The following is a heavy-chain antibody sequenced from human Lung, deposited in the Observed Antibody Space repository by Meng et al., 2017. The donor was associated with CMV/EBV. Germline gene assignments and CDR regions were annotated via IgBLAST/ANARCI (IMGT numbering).Heavy chain of an antibody. CDR1: GSTFNTYA. D-gene: IGHD3-3*01. CDR3: VREQGGEYMKAVIMEWLGMDV. Sequence: SCAASGSTFNTYAMHCVRQAPGKGLEWVAVISYDGSNKYTADSVQGRLTISRDNSKNNLYLQMNSMTVEDTAVYYCVREQGGEYMKAVIMEWLGMDVXGHGXTVTVSS. J-gene: IGHJ6*02. CDR2: ISYDGSNK. V-gene: IGHV3-30-3*01.